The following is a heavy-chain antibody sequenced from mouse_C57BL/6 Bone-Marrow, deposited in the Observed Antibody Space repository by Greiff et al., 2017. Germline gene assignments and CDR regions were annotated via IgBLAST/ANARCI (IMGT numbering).Heavy chain of an antibody. J-gene: IGHJ3*01. CDR1: GYTFTSYG. CDR3: ARGPYGSSPFAY. D-gene: IGHD1-1*01. CDR2: ISPRSGNT. Sequence: LVESGAELARPGASVKLSCKASGYTFTSYGISWVKQRTGQGLEWIGEISPRSGNTYYNEKFKGKATLTADQSSSTAYMELRSLTSEDSAVYFCARGPYGSSPFAYWGQGTLVTVSA. V-gene: IGHV1-81*01.